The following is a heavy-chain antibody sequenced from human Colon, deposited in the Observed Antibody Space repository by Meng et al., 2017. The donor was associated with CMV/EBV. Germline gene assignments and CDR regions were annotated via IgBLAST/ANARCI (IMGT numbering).Heavy chain of an antibody. CDR3: ARVYNYNNLFFYAMDV. CDR2: ITTYNGNT. D-gene: IGHD1-20*01. CDR1: GYTFSHYG. J-gene: IGHJ6*02. V-gene: IGHV1-18*01. Sequence: ASLKFSCRTSGYTFSHYGIAWVRQAPGQGLEWVGWITTYNGNTNYEQKFQGRVTMTTDTSTSTVYMELRNLRSDDSAVYYCARVYNYNNLFFYAMDVWGQGTTVTVSS.